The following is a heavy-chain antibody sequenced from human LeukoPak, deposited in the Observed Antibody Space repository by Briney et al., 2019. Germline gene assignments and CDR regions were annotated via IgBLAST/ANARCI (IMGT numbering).Heavy chain of an antibody. D-gene: IGHD3-22*01. V-gene: IGHV3-9*01. CDR3: AKGSGYIITYNWFDP. J-gene: IGHJ5*02. CDR2: ISWNSGSI. CDR1: GFTLDNYA. Sequence: GRSLRLSCAASGFTLDNYAIHWVRQAPGKGLEWVSGISWNSGSIGHADSVKGRFTISRDNAKNSLYLQMNSLRAENTALYYCAKGSGYIITYNWFDPWGQGTLVTVSS.